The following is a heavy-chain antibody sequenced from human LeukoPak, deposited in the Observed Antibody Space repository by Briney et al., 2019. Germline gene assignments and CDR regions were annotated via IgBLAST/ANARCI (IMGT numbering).Heavy chain of an antibody. CDR3: AKSGYNRFDY. CDR1: GFTFSSYW. V-gene: IGHV3-23*01. CDR2: ISGSGSGGST. D-gene: IGHD5-24*01. J-gene: IGHJ4*02. Sequence: GGSLRLSCAVSGFTFSSYWMSWVRQAPGKGLEWVSNISGSGSGGSTYYADSVKGRFTISRDNSKNTLYLQMNSLRAEDTAVYYCAKSGYNRFDYWGQGTLVTVSS.